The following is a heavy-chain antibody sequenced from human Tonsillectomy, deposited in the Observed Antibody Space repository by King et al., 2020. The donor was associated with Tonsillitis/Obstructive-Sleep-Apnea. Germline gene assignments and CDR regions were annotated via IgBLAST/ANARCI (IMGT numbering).Heavy chain of an antibody. CDR3: TRDMSIFGVGREDAFDI. J-gene: IGHJ3*02. Sequence: VQLVESGGGLIKPGRSLRLSCTASGFTLGDYAMSWFRQAPGKGLEWVGFIRSKAYGGTTEYAAPVKGRFTISTDDSKSIAYLQMNSLKTEDTAVYYCTRDMSIFGVGREDAFDIWGQGTMVTVSS. V-gene: IGHV3-49*05. CDR1: GFTLGDYA. D-gene: IGHD3-3*01. CDR2: IRSKAYGGTT.